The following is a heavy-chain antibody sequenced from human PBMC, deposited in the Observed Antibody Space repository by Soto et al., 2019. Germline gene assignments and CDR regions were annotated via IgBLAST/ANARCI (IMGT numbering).Heavy chain of an antibody. CDR3: ARDLGDTVTAAYGMDV. CDR2: IWYDGSNK. CDR1: GFTFTSYG. V-gene: IGHV3-33*01. J-gene: IGHJ6*02. Sequence: QVQLVESGGGVVQPGRSLRLSCAASGFTFTSYGMQWVRQAPGKGLEWVAVIWYDGSNKYYADSVKGRFTISRDNSKNTLYLQMSSLRAEDTAVYYCARDLGDTVTAAYGMDVWGQGTTVTVSS. D-gene: IGHD4-17*01.